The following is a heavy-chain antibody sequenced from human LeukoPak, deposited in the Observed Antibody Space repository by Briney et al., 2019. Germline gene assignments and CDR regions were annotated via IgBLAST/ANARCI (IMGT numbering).Heavy chain of an antibody. Sequence: GGSLRLSCAASGFTFSNFGMSWVRQAPGKGLEWVSTISGNAVATYYADSVKGRFTISRDNSKNTLYLQINSLEAEDTAIYYCAKRGSGTLLPTYYYYMDVGGKGTTVTVSS. D-gene: IGHD2-15*01. CDR2: ISGNAVAT. V-gene: IGHV3-23*01. J-gene: IGHJ6*03. CDR3: AKRGSGTLLPTYYYYMDV. CDR1: GFTFSNFG.